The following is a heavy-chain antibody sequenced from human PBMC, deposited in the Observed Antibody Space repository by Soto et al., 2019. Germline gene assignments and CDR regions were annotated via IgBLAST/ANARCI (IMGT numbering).Heavy chain of an antibody. CDR3: TRETVTTRPELRIRYYYGMDV. Sequence: SETLSLTCTVSGGSIGGVDYYWSWVRQHPGKGLEWIGYIYNSGSTYYNSSLRSRVTISLDTSKNQFSLKVSSVTAADTATYYCTRETVTTRPELRIRYYYGMDVWGQGTTVTVSS. V-gene: IGHV4-31*03. CDR1: GGSIGGVDYY. D-gene: IGHD6-6*01. CDR2: IYNSGST. J-gene: IGHJ6*02.